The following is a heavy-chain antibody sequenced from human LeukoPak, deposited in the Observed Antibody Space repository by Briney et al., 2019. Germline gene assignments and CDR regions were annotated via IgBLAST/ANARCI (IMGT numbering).Heavy chain of an antibody. J-gene: IGHJ4*02. Sequence: GRSLRLSCAASGFTFSSYGMHWVRQAPGKGLEWVAVISYDGSNKYYADSVKGRFTISRDNSKNTLYLQMNSLRAEDTAVYYCAKDLGGDYEYWGQGTLVTVSS. CDR3: AKDLGGDYEY. D-gene: IGHD4-17*01. V-gene: IGHV3-30*18. CDR2: ISYDGSNK. CDR1: GFTFSSYG.